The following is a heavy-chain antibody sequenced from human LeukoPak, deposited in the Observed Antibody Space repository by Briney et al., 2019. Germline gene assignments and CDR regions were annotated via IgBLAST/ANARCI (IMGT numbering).Heavy chain of an antibody. V-gene: IGHV3-21*04. CDR1: GFTFSSYS. J-gene: IGHJ4*02. CDR2: ISSSTSYI. Sequence: PGGSLRLSCAASGFTFSSYSMNWVRQAPGKGLEWVSSISSSTSYIYYADSVKGRFTISRDNAKNSLYLQMNSLRAEDTALYYCARQEEGPFDYWGQGTLVTVSS. CDR3: ARQEEGPFDY.